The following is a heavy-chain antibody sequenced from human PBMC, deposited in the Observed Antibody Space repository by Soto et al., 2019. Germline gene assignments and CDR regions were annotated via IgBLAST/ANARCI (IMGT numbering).Heavy chain of an antibody. CDR3: ARLPQEYPEDY. CDR1: GGCISSYY. V-gene: IGHV4-59*08. CDR2: IYYSGST. Sequence: PSETLSLTCTVSGGCISSYYWSWIRQPPGKGLEWIGYIYYSGSTNYNPSLKGRVTISVDTSKNQFSLKLSSVTAADTAVYYCARLPQEYPEDYWGQGTLVTVSS. J-gene: IGHJ4*02.